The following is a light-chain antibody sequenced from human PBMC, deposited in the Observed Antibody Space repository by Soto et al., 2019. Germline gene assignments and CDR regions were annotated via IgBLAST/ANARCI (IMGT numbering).Light chain of an antibody. CDR2: DVS. J-gene: IGLJ1*01. CDR3: CSYADSLYV. V-gene: IGLV2-11*01. CDR1: SSDVGGCNY. Sequence: QSVLTQPRSVSGSPGQSVTISCTGTSSDVGGCNYVSWYQQHPGKAPKLMIYDVSKRPSGVPDRFSGSKSGNMASLTISGLQAEDEADYYCCSYADSLYVFGTGTKVTVL.